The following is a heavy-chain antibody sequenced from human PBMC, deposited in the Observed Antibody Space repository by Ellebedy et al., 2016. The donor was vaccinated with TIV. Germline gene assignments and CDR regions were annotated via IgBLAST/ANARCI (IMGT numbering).Heavy chain of an antibody. J-gene: IGHJ3*02. CDR3: ARAGARADTAMVWFWAAFDI. CDR2: ISYDGSNK. Sequence: GGSLRLSCAASGFTFSSYAMHWVRQAPGKGLEWVAVISYDGSNKYYADSVKGRFTISRDNSKNTLYLQMNSLRAEDTAVYYCARAGARADTAMVWFWAAFDIWGQGTMVTVSS. D-gene: IGHD5-18*01. CDR1: GFTFSSYA. V-gene: IGHV3-30-3*01.